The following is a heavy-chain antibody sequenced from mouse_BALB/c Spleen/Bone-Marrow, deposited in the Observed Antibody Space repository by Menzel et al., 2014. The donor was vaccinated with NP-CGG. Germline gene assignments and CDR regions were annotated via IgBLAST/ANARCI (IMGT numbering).Heavy chain of an antibody. Sequence: EVKLVESGGGLVKSGVSLKLSCAASGFSFNSYGMSWVRQTPEKRLEWVATISGGGSYTFYPDSVKGRFTISRDNAKNNLYLQLSSLRSEDTALYYCARHAYYDQTEVSFVYWGQGTLVTVSA. V-gene: IGHV5-9-2*01. D-gene: IGHD2-4*01. J-gene: IGHJ3*01. CDR2: ISGGGSYT. CDR1: GFSFNSYG. CDR3: ARHAYYDQTEVSFVY.